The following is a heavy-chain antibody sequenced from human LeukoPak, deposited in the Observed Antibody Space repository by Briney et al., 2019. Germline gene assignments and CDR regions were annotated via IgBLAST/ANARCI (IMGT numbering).Heavy chain of an antibody. V-gene: IGHV1-46*01. CDR1: GYTFTNYY. CDR2: IDPNGGGA. J-gene: IGHJ6*02. CDR3: AAWGSSSSPLPGMDV. Sequence: ASVKVSCKASGYTFTNYYMHWVRQAPGQGLEWMGVIDPNGGGASYPQKVQGRVTMTRDTSTGTVYMELSSLRSEDTAVYYCAAWGSSSSPLPGMDVWGQGTTVTVSS. D-gene: IGHD6-13*01.